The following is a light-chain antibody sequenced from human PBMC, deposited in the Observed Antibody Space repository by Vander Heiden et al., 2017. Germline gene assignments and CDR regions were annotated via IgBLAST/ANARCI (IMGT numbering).Light chain of an antibody. CDR1: QSINSY. V-gene: IGKV1-39*01. CDR2: AAS. Sequence: IQMTQSPSSLSASVGDRVTITCRASQSINSYLNWYQQKPGKAPKLLIYAASSLQSGVPSRFSGSGSGTDFTLTISSLQPEDFATYYCQQSDSAPYTFGQGTKLEIK. CDR3: QQSDSAPYT. J-gene: IGKJ2*01.